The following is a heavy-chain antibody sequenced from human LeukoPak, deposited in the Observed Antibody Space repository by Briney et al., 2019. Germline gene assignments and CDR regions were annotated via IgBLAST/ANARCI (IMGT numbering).Heavy chain of an antibody. CDR1: GGSFSGYY. J-gene: IGHJ4*02. CDR2: INHSGST. Sequence: SETLSLTCAVYGGSFSGYYWSWIRQPPGKGLEWIGEINHSGSTNYNPSLKSRVTISVDTSKKQFSPNLTSVTAADTAVYYCARGEDGTGDYRPTYFDSWGQGTLVTVSS. V-gene: IGHV4-34*01. D-gene: IGHD4-17*01. CDR3: ARGEDGTGDYRPTYFDS.